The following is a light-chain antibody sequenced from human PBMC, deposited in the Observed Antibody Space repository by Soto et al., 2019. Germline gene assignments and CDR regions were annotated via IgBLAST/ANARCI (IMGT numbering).Light chain of an antibody. Sequence: EIVLTQSPATLSLSPGERATLSCRASQSVSSNLAWYQQKPGQAPRLLIYHASARATGIPARFSGSGSGTEFTLTVSGLQSEDFAVYYCQQYNNWPPWTFGQGTKVDIK. CDR1: QSVSSN. CDR3: QQYNNWPPWT. V-gene: IGKV3-15*01. J-gene: IGKJ1*01. CDR2: HAS.